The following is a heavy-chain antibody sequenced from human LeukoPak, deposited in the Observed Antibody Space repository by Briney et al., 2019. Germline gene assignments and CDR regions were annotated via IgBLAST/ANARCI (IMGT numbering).Heavy chain of an antibody. D-gene: IGHD1-26*01. Sequence: PGGSLRLSCAASGFTFSTYGMSWVRQAPGKGLEWVSGISGSGGSRFYTDSVKGRFTISRDNSKNTLYLQMNSLRAEDTAVYYCAKLRERELPDLFDYWGQGTLVTVSS. J-gene: IGHJ4*02. CDR1: GFTFSTYG. CDR3: AKLRERELPDLFDY. CDR2: ISGSGGSR. V-gene: IGHV3-23*01.